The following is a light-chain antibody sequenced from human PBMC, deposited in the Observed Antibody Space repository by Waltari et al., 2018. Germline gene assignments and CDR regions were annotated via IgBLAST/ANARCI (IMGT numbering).Light chain of an antibody. CDR2: GAS. CDR1: QIVSSF. V-gene: IGKV3-15*01. CDR3: QQYNDWPPLT. Sequence: EVVMTQSPATLSLSPGERATLSCRASQIVSSFLAWYQQKPGQAPRLLIYGASTTATGIPARFSGSGSGTEFTLTISSLQSEDFAVYYCQQYNDWPPLTFGGGTKVEIK. J-gene: IGKJ4*01.